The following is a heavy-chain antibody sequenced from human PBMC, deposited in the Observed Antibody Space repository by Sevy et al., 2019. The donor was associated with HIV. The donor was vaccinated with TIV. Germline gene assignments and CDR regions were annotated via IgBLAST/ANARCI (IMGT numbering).Heavy chain of an antibody. D-gene: IGHD2-15*01. Sequence: ASVKVSCKASGYTFTSYGISRVRQAPGQGLEWMGWISAYNGNTNYAQKLQGRVTMTTDTSTSTAYMELRSLRSDDTAGYYCARDGYCSGGSCYPNYYYGMDVWGQGTTVTVSS. CDR3: ARDGYCSGGSCYPNYYYGMDV. CDR1: GYTFTSYG. V-gene: IGHV1-18*01. J-gene: IGHJ6*02. CDR2: ISAYNGNT.